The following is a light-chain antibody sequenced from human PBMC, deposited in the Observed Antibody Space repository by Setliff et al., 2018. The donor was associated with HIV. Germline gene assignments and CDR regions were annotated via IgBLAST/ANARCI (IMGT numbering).Light chain of an antibody. CDR2: EVT. CDR1: DVGAYNR. J-gene: IGLJ1*01. V-gene: IGLV2-18*02. Sequence: DVGAYNRVSWYQQAPGTAPKVIIYEVTNRPSGVPDRFSGSKSGNTASLTISGLQAEDEADYYCYSYTSSDTYVFGTGTKVTVL. CDR3: YSYTSSDTYV.